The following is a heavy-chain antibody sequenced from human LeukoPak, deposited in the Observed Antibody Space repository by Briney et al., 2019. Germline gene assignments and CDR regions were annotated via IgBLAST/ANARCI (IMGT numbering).Heavy chain of an antibody. V-gene: IGHV3-53*01. CDR3: ARGVEPLAANTLAY. J-gene: IGHJ4*02. CDR1: GFTVITND. D-gene: IGHD1-14*01. CDR2: LYSDGNT. Sequence: PGGSLRLSCAASGFTVITNDMTWVRQAPGKGLEWVSVLYSDGNTKYADSVQGRFTISRDNSKNNLYLEMKRLGPDDTAVYYCARGVEPLAANTLAYWGQGTLVTVSS.